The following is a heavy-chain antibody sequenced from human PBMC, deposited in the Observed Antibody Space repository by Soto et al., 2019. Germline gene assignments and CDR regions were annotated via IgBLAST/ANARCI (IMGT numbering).Heavy chain of an antibody. Sequence: QVPLQESGPGLVKPSETLSLSCTVSGGSISSYYWSWIRQTPEKGLEWIGYVNDNWGSNYNPSLKSRGAITLDTSKGQIPLKLASVAATDTGVYYCVRQGVGGLPGLVGGWGQGTTVTVSS. CDR2: VNDNWGS. D-gene: IGHD1-26*01. CDR3: VRQGVGGLPGLVGG. CDR1: GGSISSYY. V-gene: IGHV4-59*08. J-gene: IGHJ6*02.